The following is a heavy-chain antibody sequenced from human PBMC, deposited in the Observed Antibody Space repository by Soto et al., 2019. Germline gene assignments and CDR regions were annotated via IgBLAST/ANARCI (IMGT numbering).Heavy chain of an antibody. Sequence: EVQLLESGGGLVQPGGSLRLSCAASGFTFNNYAMSWVRQAPGKGLEWVSALSGSGGSTYYADSVKGRFTISRDNSKNTLYLQMNSLRAEDTAIYYCAKGKAVAGIDYWGQGTRVTVSS. J-gene: IGHJ4*02. CDR2: LSGSGGST. V-gene: IGHV3-23*01. CDR1: GFTFNNYA. D-gene: IGHD6-19*01. CDR3: AKGKAVAGIDY.